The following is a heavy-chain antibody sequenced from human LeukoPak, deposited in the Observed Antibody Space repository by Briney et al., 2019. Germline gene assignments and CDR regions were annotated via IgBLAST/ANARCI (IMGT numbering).Heavy chain of an antibody. CDR3: ARGRFYYWYAFDI. V-gene: IGHV4-39*01. J-gene: IGHJ3*02. Sequence: SETLSLTCSVSGGSISTNFYWGWIRQPPGKGLEWIGSIHYTGNTYYNPSLKSRVTISVDTSKNQFSLKLTSVTAADTSVYYCARGRFYYWYAFDIWGQGTMVTVSS. D-gene: IGHD3-22*01. CDR2: IHYTGNT. CDR1: GGSISTNFY.